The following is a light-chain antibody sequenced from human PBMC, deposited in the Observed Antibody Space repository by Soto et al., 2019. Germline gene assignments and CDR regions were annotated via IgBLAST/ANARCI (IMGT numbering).Light chain of an antibody. J-gene: IGKJ1*01. CDR2: AAS. Sequence: DIQMTQSPSSLSASVGDRVTITCRASQSISSYLNWYQQKPGKAPKLLIYAASSLQSGVPSRFSGSGSGTDFTLTISSLRPEDFATYYCQQRTTFGQGTKVAIK. V-gene: IGKV1-39*01. CDR3: QQRTT. CDR1: QSISSY.